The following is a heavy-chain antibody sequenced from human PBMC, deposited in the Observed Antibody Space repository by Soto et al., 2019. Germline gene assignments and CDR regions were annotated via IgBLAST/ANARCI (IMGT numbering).Heavy chain of an antibody. CDR2: IYYSGST. Sequence: PSETLSLTCTVSGGSINSGGYYWSWIRQHPGKGLEWIGYIYYSGSTNYNPSLKSRVTISADTSKNQFSLKLSSVTAADTAVYYCAREYSSGYEFDIWGQGTMVTVSS. CDR3: AREYSSGYEFDI. CDR1: GGSINSGGYY. J-gene: IGHJ3*02. D-gene: IGHD6-19*01. V-gene: IGHV4-31*03.